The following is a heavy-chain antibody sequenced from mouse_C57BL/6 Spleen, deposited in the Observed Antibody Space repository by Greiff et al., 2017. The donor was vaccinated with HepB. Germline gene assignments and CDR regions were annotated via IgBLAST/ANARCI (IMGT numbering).Heavy chain of an antibody. CDR2: IYPGDGDT. Sequence: VQLQQSGPELVKPGASVKISCKASGYAFSSSWMNWVKQRPGKGLEWIGRIYPGDGDTNYNGKFKGKATLTADKSSSTAYMQLSSLTSEDSAVYFCARDYDGSSYDAMDYWGQGTAVTVSS. CDR1: GYAFSSSW. V-gene: IGHV1-82*01. CDR3: ARDYDGSSYDAMDY. D-gene: IGHD1-1*01. J-gene: IGHJ4*01.